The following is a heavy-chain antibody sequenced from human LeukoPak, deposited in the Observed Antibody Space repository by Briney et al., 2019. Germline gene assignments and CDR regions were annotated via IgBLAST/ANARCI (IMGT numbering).Heavy chain of an antibody. J-gene: IGHJ5*02. CDR3: ARQRGYALDP. Sequence: SETLSFTCTVSGGSISSYYWSWIRQPPGKGLEWIGYIYYSGSTNYNPSLKSRVTISVDTSKNQFSLKLSSVTAADTAVYYCARQRGYALDPWGQGTLVTVSS. CDR2: IYYSGST. CDR1: GGSISSYY. V-gene: IGHV4-59*08. D-gene: IGHD2-2*01.